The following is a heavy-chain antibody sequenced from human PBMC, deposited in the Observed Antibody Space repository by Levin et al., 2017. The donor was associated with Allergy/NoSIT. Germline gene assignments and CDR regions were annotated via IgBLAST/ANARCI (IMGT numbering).Heavy chain of an antibody. D-gene: IGHD3-10*01. Sequence: GESLKISCAGSGFTFRTYIMNWVRQAPGKGLEWVSSISSSSSHIYYADAVKGRFTISRDNAKNSLYLQMNSLRAEETAMYYCARVITMVRGLITLDIYGMDVWGQGTTVTVSS. CDR3: ARVITMVRGLITLDIYGMDV. CDR1: GFTFRTYI. CDR2: ISSSSSHI. V-gene: IGHV3-21*06. J-gene: IGHJ6*02.